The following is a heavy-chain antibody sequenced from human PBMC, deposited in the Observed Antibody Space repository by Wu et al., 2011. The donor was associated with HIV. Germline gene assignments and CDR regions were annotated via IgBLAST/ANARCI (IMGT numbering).Heavy chain of an antibody. CDR3: ARGPLITRGGYYYYMDV. V-gene: IGHV1-18*01. J-gene: IGHJ6*03. CDR1: GYTFTNYA. Sequence: QVQLVQSGAEVKKPGASVKVSCKASGYTFTNYAIHWVRQAPGQGLEWMGWISAYNGDTNYAQKLQDRVTMTTDTSTSTAYMELRSLRSDDTAVYYCARGPLITRGGYYYYMDVWGKGTTVTVSS. CDR2: ISAYNGDT. D-gene: IGHD3-10*01.